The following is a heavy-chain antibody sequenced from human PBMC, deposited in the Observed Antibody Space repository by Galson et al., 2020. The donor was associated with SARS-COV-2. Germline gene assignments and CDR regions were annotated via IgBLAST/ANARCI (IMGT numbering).Heavy chain of an antibody. CDR1: G. V-gene: IGHV1-18*01. CDR3: ARSYYNRSCFDY. J-gene: IGHJ4*02. CDR2: ITGYSGNK. D-gene: IGHD3-10*01. Sequence: GKSRVRQTPGQGLEWLGRITGYSGNKKYAEKLQGRVTMTTDTSTNTAYMELGSLRSDDTAVYYCARSYYNRSCFDYWGQGTLVAVSS.